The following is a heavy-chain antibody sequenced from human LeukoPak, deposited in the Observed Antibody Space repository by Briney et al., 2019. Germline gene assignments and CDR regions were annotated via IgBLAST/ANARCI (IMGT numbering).Heavy chain of an antibody. V-gene: IGHV3-74*01. Sequence: GGSLRLSCAASGFTFSNSWMHWVRQAPGKGLVWVSRMNSDGSTTNYADSVMGRFTISRDNAKNTLFLQINSLRAEDTAVYYCARANYHRFDYWGQGTLVTVSS. D-gene: IGHD5-24*01. CDR1: GFTFSNSW. CDR2: MNSDGSTT. CDR3: ARANYHRFDY. J-gene: IGHJ4*02.